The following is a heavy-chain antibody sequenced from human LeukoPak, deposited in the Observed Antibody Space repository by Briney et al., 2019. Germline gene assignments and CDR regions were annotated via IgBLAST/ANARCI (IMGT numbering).Heavy chain of an antibody. CDR1: GFTFSSYG. V-gene: IGHV3-33*01. Sequence: GGSLRLSCAASGFTFSSYGMHWVRQAPGKGLEWVAVIWYDGSNKYYADSVKGRFTISRDNSKNTLYLQMNSLRAEDTAVYYCARGHSGYDTFRTGYWGQGTRVTVSS. D-gene: IGHD5-12*01. CDR2: IWYDGSNK. CDR3: ARGHSGYDTFRTGY. J-gene: IGHJ4*02.